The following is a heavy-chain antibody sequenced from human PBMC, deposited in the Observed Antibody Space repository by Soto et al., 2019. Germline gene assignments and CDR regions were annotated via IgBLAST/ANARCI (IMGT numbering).Heavy chain of an antibody. Sequence: SETLSLTCTVSGGSISSGDYYWSWIRQPPGKGLEWIGYIYYSGSTYYNPSLKSRVTISVDTSKNQFSLKLSSVTAADTAVYYCAGISVPADIVDYWGQGTLVTVSS. J-gene: IGHJ4*02. CDR2: IYYSGST. CDR1: GGSISSGDYY. CDR3: AGISVPADIVDY. D-gene: IGHD2-2*02. V-gene: IGHV4-30-4*01.